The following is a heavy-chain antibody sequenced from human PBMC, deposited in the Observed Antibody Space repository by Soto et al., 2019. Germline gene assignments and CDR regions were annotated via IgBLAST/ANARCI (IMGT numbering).Heavy chain of an antibody. V-gene: IGHV3-15*07. CDR2: IRSKKDGGTT. Sequence: PGGSLRLSCAASGFTFINTWMNWVRQAPGKGLEWVGHIRSKKDGGTTEYAAPVKGRFTISRDDSKNTVYLHMNSLRTEDTAVYYCAADYYYSIPYWGQGAQVTVSS. CDR3: AADYYYSIPY. D-gene: IGHD3-22*01. J-gene: IGHJ4*02. CDR1: GFTFINTW.